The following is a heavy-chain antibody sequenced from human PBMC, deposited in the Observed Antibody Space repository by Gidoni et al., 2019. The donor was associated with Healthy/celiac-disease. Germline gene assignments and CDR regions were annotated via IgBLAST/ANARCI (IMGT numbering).Heavy chain of an antibody. CDR3: AKEPDSGYYQIFDY. CDR2: ISGSGGST. CDR1: GFTF. D-gene: IGHD3-22*01. Sequence: EVQLLESGGGLVQPGGSLRLSCAASGFTFSAISGSGGSTYYADSVKGRFTISRDNSKNTLYLQMNSLRAEDTAVYYCAKEPDSGYYQIFDYWGQGTLVTVSS. V-gene: IGHV3-23*01. J-gene: IGHJ4*02.